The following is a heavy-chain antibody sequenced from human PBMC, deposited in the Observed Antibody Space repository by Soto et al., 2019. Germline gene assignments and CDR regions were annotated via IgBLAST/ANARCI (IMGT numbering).Heavy chain of an antibody. CDR3: AKNQGPHDP. J-gene: IGHJ5*02. V-gene: IGHV3-30*18. CDR2: ISYDGSNK. Sequence: GGSLRLSCAASGFTFSSYGMHWVRQAPGKGLEWVAVISYDGSNKYYADSVKGRFTISRDNSKNTLYLQMNSLRAEDTAMYYCAKNQGPHDPWGQGTLVTVSS. CDR1: GFTFSSYG.